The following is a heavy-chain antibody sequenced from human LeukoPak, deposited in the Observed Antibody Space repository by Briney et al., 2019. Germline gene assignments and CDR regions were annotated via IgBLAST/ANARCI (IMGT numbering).Heavy chain of an antibody. CDR3: ARDRDYYDSSGSSGWFDP. J-gene: IGHJ5*02. D-gene: IGHD3-22*01. V-gene: IGHV4-59*11. CDR2: IYYSGST. Sequence: SETLSLTCTVSGGSISSHYWSWIRQPPGKGLEWIGYIYYSGSTNYNPSLKSRVTISVDTSKNQFSLKLSSVTAADTAVYYCARDRDYYDSSGSSGWFDPWGQGTLVTVSS. CDR1: GGSISSHY.